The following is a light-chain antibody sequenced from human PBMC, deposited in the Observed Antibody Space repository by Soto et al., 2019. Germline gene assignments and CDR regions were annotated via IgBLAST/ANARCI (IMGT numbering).Light chain of an antibody. CDR3: QSYDSSLRSYV. CDR2: GNN. CDR1: SSNFGTGYD. J-gene: IGLJ1*01. Sequence: QSVLTQPPSVSGAPGQRVTISCTGSSSNFGTGYDVHWYQHLPGTAPKLLIYGNNNRPSGVPDRFSGSKSGTSASLAITGLQAGEEADYFCQSYDSSLRSYVFGTGTKVTVL. V-gene: IGLV1-40*01.